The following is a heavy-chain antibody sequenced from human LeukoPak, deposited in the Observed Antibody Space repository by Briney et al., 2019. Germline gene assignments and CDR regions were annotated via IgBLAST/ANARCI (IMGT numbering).Heavy chain of an antibody. D-gene: IGHD3-10*01. V-gene: IGHV4-4*02. CDR3: ARNYFGSGTYPFDY. J-gene: IGHJ4*02. CDR2: IYHSGST. Sequence: SETLSLTCAVSGGSISSSNWWSWVRQPPGKGLEWIGEIYHSGSTNYNPSLKSRVTISVDKSKNQFSLKLSSVTAADTAVYYCARNYFGSGTYPFDYWGQGTLVTVSP. CDR1: GGSISSSNW.